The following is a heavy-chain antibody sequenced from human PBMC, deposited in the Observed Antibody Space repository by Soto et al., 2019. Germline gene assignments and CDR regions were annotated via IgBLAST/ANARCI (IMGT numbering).Heavy chain of an antibody. Sequence: GGSLRLSCAASGFTFSSYAMHWVRQAPGKGLEWVGVISYDGNYIYYADSVKGRFTISRDNSKNTHYVQVNSLRPEDTAVYYCAKGFLSATIGPYAMDVWGQGTTVTVSS. CDR3: AKGFLSATIGPYAMDV. D-gene: IGHD3-10*01. J-gene: IGHJ6*02. CDR2: ISYDGNYI. CDR1: GFTFSSYA. V-gene: IGHV3-30*02.